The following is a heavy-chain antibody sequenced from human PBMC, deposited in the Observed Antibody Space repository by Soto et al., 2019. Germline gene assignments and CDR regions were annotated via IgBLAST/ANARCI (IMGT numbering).Heavy chain of an antibody. Sequence: QVQLVQSGAEVKKPGASVKVSCKASGYTFTSYDINWVRQATGQGLEWMGWMNPNIGNTGYAQKFQGRVTMTRNTSIITAYMERSSLRSEDTAVYYCARRGYSSSWYYYYYYGMDVWGQGTTVTVSS. D-gene: IGHD6-13*01. CDR2: MNPNIGNT. CDR3: ARRGYSSSWYYYYYYGMDV. J-gene: IGHJ6*02. V-gene: IGHV1-8*01. CDR1: GYTFTSYD.